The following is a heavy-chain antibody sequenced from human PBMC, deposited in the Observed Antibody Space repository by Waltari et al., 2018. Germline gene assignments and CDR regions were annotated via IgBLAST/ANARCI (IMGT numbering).Heavy chain of an antibody. CDR1: GGSISSYY. J-gene: IGHJ4*02. V-gene: IGHV4-59*01. CDR3: AGGSPDGWLRTLDY. CDR2: IYYSGST. Sequence: QVQLQESGPGLVKPSETLSLTCTVSGGSISSYYWSWIRQPPGKGLEWIGYIYYSGSTNYNPSLKSRVTISVDTSKNQFSLKLSSVTAADTAVYYCAGGSPDGWLRTLDYWGQGTLVTVSS. D-gene: IGHD5-12*01.